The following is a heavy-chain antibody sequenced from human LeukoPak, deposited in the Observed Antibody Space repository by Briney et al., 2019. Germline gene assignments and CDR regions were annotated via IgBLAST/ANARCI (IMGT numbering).Heavy chain of an antibody. CDR3: ARGIAGAWGFDY. Sequence: GGSLRLSCEASGFTFSGDWMHWVRQAPGKGLVWVSRINGDGRATYYADSLKGRFTISRDNAKNTVYLQMNSLGAEDTAVYYCARGIAGAWGFDYWGLGTLVTVSS. CDR2: INGDGRAT. CDR1: GFTFSGDW. V-gene: IGHV3-74*01. D-gene: IGHD6-13*01. J-gene: IGHJ4*02.